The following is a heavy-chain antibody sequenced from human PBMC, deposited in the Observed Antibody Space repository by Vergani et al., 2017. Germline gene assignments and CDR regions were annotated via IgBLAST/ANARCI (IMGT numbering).Heavy chain of an antibody. J-gene: IGHJ3*02. CDR1: GGSISSYY. V-gene: IGHV4-59*01. CDR2: IYYSGST. Sequence: QVQLQESGPGLVKPSETLSLTCTVSGGSISSYYWSWIRQPPGKGLEWIGYIYYSGSTNYNPSLKSRVTISVDTSKNHFSLKLSSVTAADTAVYCCANAPQRDAAFDIGAQGKMVTVS. CDR3: ANAPQRDAAFDI.